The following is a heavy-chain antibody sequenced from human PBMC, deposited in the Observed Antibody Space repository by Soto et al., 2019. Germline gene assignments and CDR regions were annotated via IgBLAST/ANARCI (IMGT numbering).Heavy chain of an antibody. Sequence: GGSLRLSCAASGFTFSSYDMHWVRQAPGKGLEWVAVIWYDGSNKYYADSVKGRFTISRDNSKNTLYVQMNSLRAEDTAVYYCARDGHGPFDYWGQGTPVTVSS. J-gene: IGHJ4*02. CDR1: GFTFSSYD. CDR2: IWYDGSNK. CDR3: ARDGHGPFDY. V-gene: IGHV3-33*01.